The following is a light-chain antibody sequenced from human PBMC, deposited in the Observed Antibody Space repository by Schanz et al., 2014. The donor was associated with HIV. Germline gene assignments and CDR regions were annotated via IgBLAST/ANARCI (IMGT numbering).Light chain of an antibody. CDR3: QTWGTGIRL. CDR2: LNSDGSH. J-gene: IGLJ3*02. V-gene: IGLV4-69*01. CDR1: SGHTSYS. Sequence: QLVLTQSPSASASLGASVKLTCTLSSGHTSYSVAWHQQQSEKGPRFLMKLNSDGSHRKGDGIPDRFSGSSSGSERFLIISSLQSEDEADYYCQTWGTGIRLFGGGTQLPVL.